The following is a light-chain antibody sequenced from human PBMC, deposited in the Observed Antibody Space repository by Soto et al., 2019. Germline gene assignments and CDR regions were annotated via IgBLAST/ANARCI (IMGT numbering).Light chain of an antibody. CDR3: QQRSNWPPLT. J-gene: IGKJ4*01. CDR2: DAS. CDR1: QSVSTN. V-gene: IGKV3-11*01. Sequence: IVMTRCPGTMSMSPWNRAKLSLRASQSVSTNLAWYQQKPGQAPRLLIYDASNRATGIPARFSGSGSGTDFTLTISSLAPEDFAVYYCQQRSNWPPLTFGGGTKVDIK.